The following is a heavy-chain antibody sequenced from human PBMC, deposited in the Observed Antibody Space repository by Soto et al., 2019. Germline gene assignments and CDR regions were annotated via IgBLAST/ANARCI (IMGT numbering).Heavy chain of an antibody. J-gene: IGHJ4*02. Sequence: QVQLVQSGAEVKKPGSSVKVSCKASGGIFSSYAISWVRQAPGQGLEWMGGIIPIFGTANYAQKFQGRVAITADKSTRTAYMELNSLRSEDTALYYCTRGWETVGTTTPFAYWGQGTLVTVSS. D-gene: IGHD1-26*01. CDR1: GGIFSSYA. V-gene: IGHV1-69*06. CDR2: IIPIFGTA. CDR3: TRGWETVGTTTPFAY.